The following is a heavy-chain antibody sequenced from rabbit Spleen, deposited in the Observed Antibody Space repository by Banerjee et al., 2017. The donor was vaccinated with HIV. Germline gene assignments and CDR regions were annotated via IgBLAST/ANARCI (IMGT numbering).Heavy chain of an antibody. J-gene: IGHJ6*01. Sequence: QEQLVESGGGLVQPGGSLKLSCTASGFTFSSSYYMCWVRQAPGKGLEWIACIYTGSSGSTYYASWAKGRFTISKTSSTTVTLQMTSLTAADTATYFCARDTGTSFSTYGMDLWGPGTLVTVS. V-gene: IGHV1S45*01. CDR2: IYTGSSGST. D-gene: IGHD8-1*01. CDR3: ARDTGTSFSTYGMDL. CDR1: GFTFSSSYY.